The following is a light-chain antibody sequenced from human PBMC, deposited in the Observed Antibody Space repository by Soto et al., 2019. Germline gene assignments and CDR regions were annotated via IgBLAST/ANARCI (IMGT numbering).Light chain of an antibody. V-gene: IGKV3D-7*01. J-gene: IGKJ1*01. CDR3: QQDYGT. Sequence: EIVLTQSPASLSLSPGERATLSCRASQSVDSRYLTWYQQKPGQAPRLLICGASTRATGIPARFSGSGSGTDLTLTISSLQPEHFAVYYCQQDYGTLGQGTKVDIK. CDR1: QSVDSRY. CDR2: GAS.